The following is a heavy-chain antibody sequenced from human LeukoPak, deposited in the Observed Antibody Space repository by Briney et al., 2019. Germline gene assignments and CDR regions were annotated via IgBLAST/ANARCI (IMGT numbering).Heavy chain of an antibody. V-gene: IGHV3-23*01. CDR3: AKDNYYDSSGYYYYYYYMDV. D-gene: IGHD3-22*01. CDR1: GFTFSSYA. J-gene: IGHJ6*03. CDR2: INGSGGST. Sequence: GGSLRLSCAASGFTFSSYAMSWVRQAPGKGLEWVSAINGSGGSTYYADSVKGRFTIPRDNSKNTLYLQMNSLRAEDTAVYYCAKDNYYDSSGYYYYYYYMDVWGKGTTVTVSS.